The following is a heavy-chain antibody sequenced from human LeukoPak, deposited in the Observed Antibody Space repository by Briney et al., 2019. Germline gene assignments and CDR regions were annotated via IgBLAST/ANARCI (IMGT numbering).Heavy chain of an antibody. V-gene: IGHV3-11*01. D-gene: IGHD5-18*01. J-gene: IGHJ4*02. CDR1: GFTFSDYY. CDR3: ARDPPDTAMAPDC. Sequence: GGSLRLSCAASGFTFSDYYMSWIRQAPGKGLEWVSYISSSGSTIYYADSVKGRFTISRDNAKNSLYLQMNSLRAEDTAVYYCARDPPDTAMAPDCWGQGTLVTVSS. CDR2: ISSSGSTI.